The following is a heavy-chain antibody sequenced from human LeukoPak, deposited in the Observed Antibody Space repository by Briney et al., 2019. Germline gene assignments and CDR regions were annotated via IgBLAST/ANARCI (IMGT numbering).Heavy chain of an antibody. Sequence: GGSLRLSCAASGFTFSNAWMSWVRQAPGKGPEWISYITNNSTTVYYADSVKGRFTISRDNAKNSLSLQMNSLRAEDTAVYYCARVYYSSSYDYWYFDLWGRGTLVTVSS. CDR3: ARVYYSSSYDYWYFDL. V-gene: IGHV3-11*04. CDR2: ITNNSTTV. D-gene: IGHD6-13*01. CDR1: GFTFSNAW. J-gene: IGHJ2*01.